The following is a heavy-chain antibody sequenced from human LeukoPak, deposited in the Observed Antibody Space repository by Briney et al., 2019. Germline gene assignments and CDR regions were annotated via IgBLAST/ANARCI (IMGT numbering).Heavy chain of an antibody. CDR3: ARTDKVRAFDI. J-gene: IGHJ3*02. V-gene: IGHV4-4*08. Sequence: SETLSLTCTVSGGSISSYYWSWIRQPPGKGLEWIGYIYTSGSTNYNPSLKSRVTISVDTSKNQFSLKLSSVTAADTAVYYCARTDKVRAFDIWGQGTMVTVSS. CDR2: IYTSGST. D-gene: IGHD3-10*01. CDR1: GGSISSYY.